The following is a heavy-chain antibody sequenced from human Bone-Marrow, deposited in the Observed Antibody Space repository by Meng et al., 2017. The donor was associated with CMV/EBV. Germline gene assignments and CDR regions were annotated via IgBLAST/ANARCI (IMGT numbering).Heavy chain of an antibody. CDR1: GGSFSGYY. V-gene: IGHV4-34*01. Sequence: SETLSLTCAVDGGSFSGYYWSWIRQPPGKGLEWIGEIHHIGSTNYNPSLKSRVTIPVHTSKNQFSLKVFSVPAADTATYSCARVVRGLTHYLYYSAMDVWGQGTSVTVSS. CDR3: ARVVRGLTHYLYYSAMDV. CDR2: IHHIGST. D-gene: IGHD3-10*01. J-gene: IGHJ6*02.